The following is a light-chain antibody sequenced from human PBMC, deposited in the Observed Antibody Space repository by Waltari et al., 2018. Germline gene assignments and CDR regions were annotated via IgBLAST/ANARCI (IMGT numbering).Light chain of an antibody. V-gene: IGLV2-23*02. J-gene: IGLJ2*01. CDR3: CSHAGSRTLV. Sequence: QSALTQPASVSGSPGQSITISCTATSSDVGSYNLVSWYQHHPGKAPKVMIYEVTKRPSGVSTRFSGSKSGNTASLTISGLQAEDEADYYCCSHAGSRTLVFGGGTKLTVL. CDR1: SSDVGSYNL. CDR2: EVT.